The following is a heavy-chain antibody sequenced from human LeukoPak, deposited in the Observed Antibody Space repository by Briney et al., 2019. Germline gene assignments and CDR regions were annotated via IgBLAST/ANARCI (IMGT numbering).Heavy chain of an antibody. V-gene: IGHV6-1*01. Sequence: SQTLSLTCAISGDSVSSNSAAWNWIRQSPSRGLEWLGRTYYRSKWYNDYAVSAKSRITINPDTSKNQFSLQLNSVTPEDTAVYYCAKSSGWYPYYYYGMDVWGQGTTVTVSS. CDR3: AKSSGWYPYYYYGMDV. J-gene: IGHJ6*02. CDR1: GDSVSSNSAA. CDR2: TYYRSKWYN. D-gene: IGHD6-19*01.